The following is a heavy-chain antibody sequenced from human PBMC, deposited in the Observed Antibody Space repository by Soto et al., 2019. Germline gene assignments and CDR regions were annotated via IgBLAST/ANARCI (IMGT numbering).Heavy chain of an antibody. D-gene: IGHD2-2*02. Sequence: GRSIRLSGAACGYPIRGYCTYWVREAPGRGLEWGSTISGSGATTHYADSVEGRFTISRHNSNNTLSLQMHTVRAEDTAVYYCSKDYTYDIVGYKRFDYCGPGTLVTVSS. CDR1: GYPIRGYC. CDR3: SKDYTYDIVGYKRFDY. J-gene: IGHJ4*02. CDR2: ISGSGATT. V-gene: IGHV3-23*01.